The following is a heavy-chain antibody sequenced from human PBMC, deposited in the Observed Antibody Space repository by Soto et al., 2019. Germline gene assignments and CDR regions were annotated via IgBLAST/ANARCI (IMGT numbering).Heavy chain of an antibody. J-gene: IGHJ5*02. CDR1: GFTISNYG. Sequence: QVQLVDSGGGVVQHGRSLTLSCVASGFTISNYGMHWVRQAPGKGLEWVAVIWYDGTSTYSADSVKGRFSISRDNSKNTLSLQMSSLRAEDTAVYYCARNVGSSGSLRWFDTWGQGTLVTVSS. V-gene: IGHV3-33*01. CDR3: ARNVGSSGSLRWFDT. CDR2: IWYDGTST. D-gene: IGHD3-10*01.